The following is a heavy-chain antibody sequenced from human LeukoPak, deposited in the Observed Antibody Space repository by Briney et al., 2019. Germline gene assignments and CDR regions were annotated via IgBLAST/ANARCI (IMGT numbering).Heavy chain of an antibody. CDR1: GYTFTSYD. Sequence: ASVTVSFKASGYTFTSYDISWVRQATGQGLEWMGWMNPNSGNTGYAQKFQGRVTMNRNTSISTAYMELSSLRSEDTAVYYCARASGYAQKWFDPWGQGTLVTVSS. CDR3: ARASGYAQKWFDP. CDR2: MNPNSGNT. D-gene: IGHD5-12*01. V-gene: IGHV1-8*01. J-gene: IGHJ5*02.